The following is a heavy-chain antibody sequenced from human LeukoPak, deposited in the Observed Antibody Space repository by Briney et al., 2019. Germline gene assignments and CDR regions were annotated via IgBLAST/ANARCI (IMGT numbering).Heavy chain of an antibody. CDR3: AHELVGRPDEYFQH. V-gene: IGHV2-5*02. CDR1: GFSLSTSGVG. J-gene: IGHJ1*01. D-gene: IGHD2-2*01. Sequence: SGPTLVKPTQTLTLTCTFSGFSLSTSGVGVGWIRQPPGKALEWLALIYWDDDKRYSPSLKSRLTITRDTSKNQVVLTMTNMDPADTATYYCAHELVGRPDEYFQHWGQGTLVTVSS. CDR2: IYWDDDK.